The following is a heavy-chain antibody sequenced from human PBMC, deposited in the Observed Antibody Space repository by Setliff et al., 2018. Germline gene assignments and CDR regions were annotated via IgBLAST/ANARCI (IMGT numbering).Heavy chain of an antibody. V-gene: IGHV1-69*05. J-gene: IGHJ4*02. Sequence: GASVKVSCKTSGGTFNSYGIDWVRQAPGQGLEWMGRSIPISGTTKYAQKFQGRVTITRDTSASTAYMELSSLRSEDTAVYYCARDGIAARPGADYWGQGTLVTVSS. CDR3: ARDGIAARPGADY. D-gene: IGHD6-6*01. CDR2: SIPISGTT. CDR1: GGTFNSYG.